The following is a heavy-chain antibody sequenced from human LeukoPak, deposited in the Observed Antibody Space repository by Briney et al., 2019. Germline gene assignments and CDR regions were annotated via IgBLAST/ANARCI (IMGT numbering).Heavy chain of an antibody. CDR3: ASGAPVGGFDP. Sequence: ASVKVSCKASGYTFTSYYMHWVRQAPGQGLEWMGIIYPSGGSTTYAQKFQGRVTMTRDTSTSTVYMELSSLRSEDTAVYYCASGAPVGGFDPWGQGTLVTVSS. CDR1: GYTFTSYY. CDR2: IYPSGGST. D-gene: IGHD2-2*01. J-gene: IGHJ5*02. V-gene: IGHV1-46*01.